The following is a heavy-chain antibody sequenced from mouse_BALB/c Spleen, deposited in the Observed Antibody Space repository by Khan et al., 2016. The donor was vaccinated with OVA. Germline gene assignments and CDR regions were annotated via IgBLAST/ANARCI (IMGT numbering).Heavy chain of an antibody. CDR3: ARSSYYVSSLYAMDD. CDR2: IAPGSGSP. V-gene: IGHV1S41*01. CDR1: GYTFTSYW. D-gene: IGHD1-1*01. J-gene: IGHJ4*01. Sequence: DLVKPGASVKLSCKASGYTFTSYWIHWIKQRPRQGLEWIGRIAPGSGSPYYNEMFKGKATLTVDKSSSTAYIQLRSLSSEDSAVYFCARSSYYVSSLYAMDDWGQGTSVTVSS.